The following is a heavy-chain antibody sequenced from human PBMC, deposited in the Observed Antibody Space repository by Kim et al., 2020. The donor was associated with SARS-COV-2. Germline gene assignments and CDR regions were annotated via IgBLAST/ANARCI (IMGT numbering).Heavy chain of an antibody. J-gene: IGHJ5*02. CDR1: GFTFSSYS. Sequence: GGSLRLSCAASGFTFSSYSMNWVRQAPGKGLEWVSSISSSSSYIYYADSVKGRFTISRDNAKNSLYLQMNSLRAEDTAVYYCARQGGGIAVAGTGWFDPWGQGTLVTVSS. V-gene: IGHV3-21*01. CDR3: ARQGGGIAVAGTGWFDP. D-gene: IGHD6-19*01. CDR2: ISSSSSYI.